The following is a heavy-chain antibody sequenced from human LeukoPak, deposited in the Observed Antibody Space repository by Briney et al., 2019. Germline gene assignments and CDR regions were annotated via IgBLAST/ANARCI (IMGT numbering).Heavy chain of an antibody. CDR1: GGSISSYY. J-gene: IGHJ4*02. D-gene: IGHD6-19*01. Sequence: SSETLSLTCTASGGSISSYYWSWIRQPPGKGLEWIGEINHSGSTNYNPSLKSRVTISVDTSKNQFSLKLSSVTAADTAVYYCARGMEEQWLAWKVFDYWGQGTLVTVSS. V-gene: IGHV4-34*01. CDR3: ARGMEEQWLAWKVFDY. CDR2: INHSGST.